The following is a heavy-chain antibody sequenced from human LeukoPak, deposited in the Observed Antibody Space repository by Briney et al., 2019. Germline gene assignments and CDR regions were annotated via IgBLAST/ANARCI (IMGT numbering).Heavy chain of an antibody. CDR3: ARHRASGSYAFDI. V-gene: IGHV4-59*08. D-gene: IGHD1-26*01. CDR2: IYYTGST. CDR1: GGSISRYY. Sequence: SDTLSLTCTASGGSISRYYWSWIRQPPGKGLEWLGYIYYTGSTNYNPSLKSRVTISVDTSKSQFSLKLSSVTAADTAMYYCARHRASGSYAFDIWGQGAMVTVSS. J-gene: IGHJ3*02.